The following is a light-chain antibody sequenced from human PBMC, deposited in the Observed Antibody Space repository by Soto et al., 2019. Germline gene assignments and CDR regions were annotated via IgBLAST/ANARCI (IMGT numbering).Light chain of an antibody. CDR2: DAS. J-gene: IGKJ1*01. Sequence: EIVLTQSPATLSLSPGERATLSCRASQSVSSYLAWYQQKPGQAPRLLIYDASNRATGIPARFSGSGSGTAFTLTISRLEPEDFAVYYCQQRSNWPPTFGQGTKVEIK. V-gene: IGKV3-11*01. CDR3: QQRSNWPPT. CDR1: QSVSSY.